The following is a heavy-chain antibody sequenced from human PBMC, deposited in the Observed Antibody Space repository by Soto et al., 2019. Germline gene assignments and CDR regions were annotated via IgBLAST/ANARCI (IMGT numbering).Heavy chain of an antibody. CDR2: IDNSGDSI. CDR1: GFTLSSYQ. J-gene: IGHJ4*02. CDR3: XRTAYYHILTGYYPFDY. Sequence: PGGCIGLSCAASGFTLSSYQMDWVRHVPGKGLEWIAYIDNSGDSIFYADSVKGRFTISRDNAKNSLHLQINSLRAEDTAVYYCXRTAYYHILTGYYPFDYWGRGTLVTVSS. D-gene: IGHD3-9*01. V-gene: IGHV3-48*03.